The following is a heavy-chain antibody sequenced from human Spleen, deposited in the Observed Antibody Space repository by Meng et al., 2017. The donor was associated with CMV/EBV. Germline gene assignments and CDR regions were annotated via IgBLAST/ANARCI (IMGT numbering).Heavy chain of an antibody. V-gene: IGHV3-9*01. CDR1: RFTFSSYA. J-gene: IGHJ3*02. CDR2: ISWNSGNT. Sequence: GGSLRLSCAASRFTFSSYAMSWVRQAPGKGLEWVSGISWNSGNTGYVDSVKGRFNISRDNARNSLYLQMKSLRPEDTALYYCVSSGLAFDIWGQGTMVTVSS. D-gene: IGHD2-15*01. CDR3: VSSGLAFDI.